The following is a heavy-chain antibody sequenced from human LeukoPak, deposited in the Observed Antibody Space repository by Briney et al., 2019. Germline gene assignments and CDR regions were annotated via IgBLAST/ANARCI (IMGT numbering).Heavy chain of an antibody. Sequence: KPSETLSLTCTVSGGSISTYYWSWIRQPAGRGLEWIGRVYTSGSTTSTNYNPSLKSRIIMSLDTSKNQFSLNLSSVTAADAAVYYCASSGYQNWFDPWGQGTLVTVSS. CDR3: ASSGYQNWFDP. CDR2: VYTSGSTTST. CDR1: GGSISTYY. V-gene: IGHV4-4*07. D-gene: IGHD3-22*01. J-gene: IGHJ5*02.